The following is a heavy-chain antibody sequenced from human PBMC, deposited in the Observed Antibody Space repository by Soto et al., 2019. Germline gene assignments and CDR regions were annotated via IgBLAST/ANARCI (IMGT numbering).Heavy chain of an antibody. Sequence: EVQLVESGGGLVQPGGSLRLSCAASGFTFSSDWMSWVRQAPVKGLEWVGNIKQDGSAKNYVDFVEGRFTISRDNAENSLYLPMNGLRSEDTAVDYCARIASAGRGWDVWGQGTTVVVSS. D-gene: IGHD6-13*01. CDR2: IKQDGSAK. CDR1: GFTFSSDW. CDR3: ARIASAGRGWDV. J-gene: IGHJ6*02. V-gene: IGHV3-7*01.